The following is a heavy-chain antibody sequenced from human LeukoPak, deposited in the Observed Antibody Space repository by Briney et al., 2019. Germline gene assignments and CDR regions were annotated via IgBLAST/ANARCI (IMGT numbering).Heavy chain of an antibody. CDR2: ISWDGGST. V-gene: IGHV3-43*01. J-gene: IGHJ4*02. D-gene: IGHD5-12*01. CDR1: GFTFDDYT. CDR3: AKDSAEREYSGYDLGEYYFDY. Sequence: GGSLRLSCAASGFTFDDYTMHWVRQAPGKGLEWVSLISWDGGSTYYADSVKGRFTISRDNSKNSLYLQMNSLRTEDTALYYCAKDSAEREYSGYDLGEYYFDYWGQGTLVTVSS.